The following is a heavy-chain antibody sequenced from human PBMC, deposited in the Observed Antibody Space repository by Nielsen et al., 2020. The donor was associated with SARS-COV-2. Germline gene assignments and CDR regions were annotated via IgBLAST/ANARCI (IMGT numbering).Heavy chain of an antibody. V-gene: IGHV1-69*04. D-gene: IGHD6-19*01. CDR3: ARDPPFYSSGWYVIDY. CDR1: GGTFSSYT. CDR2: IIPILGIA. J-gene: IGHJ4*02. Sequence: SVKVSCKASGGTFSSYTISWVRQAPGQGLEWMGRIIPILGIANYAQKFQGRVTITADKSTSTAYMELSGLRSEDTAVYYCARDPPFYSSGWYVIDYWGQGTLVTVSS.